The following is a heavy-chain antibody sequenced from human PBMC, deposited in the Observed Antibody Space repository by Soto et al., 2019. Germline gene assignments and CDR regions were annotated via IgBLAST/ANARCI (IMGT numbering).Heavy chain of an antibody. CDR3: ARHLSGNYYAPFDY. CDR1: GFTFRNYA. Sequence: GGFLRLSCAASGFTFRNYAMSWVRQAPGKGLEWVSAFRGDGTGAHYADSVKGRFTISRDNSKNSLYLQMNSLRAEDTAMYYCARHLSGNYYAPFDYWGQGTVVTVSS. CDR2: FRGDGTGA. V-gene: IGHV3-23*01. J-gene: IGHJ4*02. D-gene: IGHD1-26*01.